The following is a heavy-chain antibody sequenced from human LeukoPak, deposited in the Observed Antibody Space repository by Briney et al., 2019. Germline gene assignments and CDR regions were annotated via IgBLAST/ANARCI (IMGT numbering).Heavy chain of an antibody. CDR1: GGSFSGYY. J-gene: IGHJ4*02. Sequence: SETLSLTCAVYGGSFSGYYWSWIRQPPGKGLEWIGEINHSGSTNYNPSLKSRVTISVDTSKNQFSLKLSSVTAADMAVYYCARGLAKGVDYWGQGTLVTVSS. CDR2: INHSGST. V-gene: IGHV4-34*01. D-gene: IGHD3-16*01. CDR3: ARGLAKGVDY.